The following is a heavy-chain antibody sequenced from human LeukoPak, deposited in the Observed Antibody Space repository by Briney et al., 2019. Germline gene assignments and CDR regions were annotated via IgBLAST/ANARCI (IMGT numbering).Heavy chain of an antibody. V-gene: IGHV3-48*01. D-gene: IGHD1-1*01. CDR3: ARALNSLDPVTLDY. CDR2: IGSSSRSI. CDR1: GFTFSSYG. Sequence: PGGSLRLSCAASGFTFSSYGMNWVRQAPGKGLEWISYIGSSSRSIYYADSAKGRFTISRDNARNSLYLQMNSLRAEDTAVYYCARALNSLDPVTLDYWGQGTLVTVSS. J-gene: IGHJ4*02.